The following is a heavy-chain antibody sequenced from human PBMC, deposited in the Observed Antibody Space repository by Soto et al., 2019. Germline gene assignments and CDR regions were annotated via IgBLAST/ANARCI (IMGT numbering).Heavy chain of an antibody. Sequence: GGSLRLSCAASGFTFSSYGMHWVRQAPGKGLGWVTGILYDGSDKYYADSVKGRFTISRENSKNTLYLQMNSLRTEDSAVYYCAKAGGGFGDFVHHWGQGTPVTVSS. D-gene: IGHD3-10*01. J-gene: IGHJ4*02. CDR1: GFTFSSYG. CDR3: AKAGGGFGDFVHH. V-gene: IGHV3-30*18. CDR2: ILYDGSDK.